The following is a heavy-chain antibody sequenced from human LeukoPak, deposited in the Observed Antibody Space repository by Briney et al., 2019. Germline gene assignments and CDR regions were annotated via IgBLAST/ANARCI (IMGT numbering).Heavy chain of an antibody. V-gene: IGHV3-74*01. Sequence: GGSLRLSCAASGFTFSSYWMHWVRQAPGKGLVWVSRINSDGSSRSYADSVKGRFTISRDNAKNTLYLQMNSLRADDTAVYYCAMKAVPRPRLHDAFDFWGQGTVVSVSS. CDR2: INSDGSSR. CDR3: AMKAVPRPRLHDAFDF. CDR1: GFTFSSYW. D-gene: IGHD5-24*01. J-gene: IGHJ3*01.